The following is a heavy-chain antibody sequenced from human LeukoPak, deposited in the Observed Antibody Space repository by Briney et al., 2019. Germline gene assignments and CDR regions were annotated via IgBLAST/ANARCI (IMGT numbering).Heavy chain of an antibody. J-gene: IGHJ4*02. CDR2: IDPSDSYT. V-gene: IGHV5-10-1*01. D-gene: IGHD3-9*01. CDR3: AMTGYYPNDY. CDR1: GYSFTSYW. Sequence: GESLKISCKGSGYSFTSYWISWVRQMPGKGLEWMGRIDPSDSYTNYSPSFQGHVTISADKSISTAYLQWSSLKASDTAMYYCAMTGYYPNDYWGQGTLVTVSS.